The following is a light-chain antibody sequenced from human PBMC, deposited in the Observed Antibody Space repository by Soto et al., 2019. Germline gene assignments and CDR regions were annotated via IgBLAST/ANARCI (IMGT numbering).Light chain of an antibody. CDR3: QQYNSYPLT. Sequence: DIQMTQSPSTLSASVGDRVTITCRASQSISSWLAWYQQKPGKAPKLLIYKASSLESGVPSRFSGSGSGTEFTPTISSLQPDDFATSYCQQYNSYPLTFGGGTKVEIK. V-gene: IGKV1-5*03. J-gene: IGKJ4*01. CDR2: KAS. CDR1: QSISSW.